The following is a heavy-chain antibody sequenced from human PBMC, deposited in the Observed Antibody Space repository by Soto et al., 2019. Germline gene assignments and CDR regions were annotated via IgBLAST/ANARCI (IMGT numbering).Heavy chain of an antibody. Sequence: SETLSLTCTVSGGSISSGGYYWSWIRQHPGKGLEWIGYIYYSGSTYYNPSLKSRVTISVDTSKNQFSLKLSSVTAADTAVYYCASGGYSSGWYGSFDYWGQGTLVTV. J-gene: IGHJ4*02. CDR1: GGSISSGGYY. CDR2: IYYSGST. CDR3: ASGGYSSGWYGSFDY. D-gene: IGHD6-19*01. V-gene: IGHV4-31*03.